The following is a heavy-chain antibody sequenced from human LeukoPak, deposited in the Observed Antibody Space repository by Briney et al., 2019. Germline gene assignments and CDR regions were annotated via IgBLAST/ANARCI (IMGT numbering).Heavy chain of an antibody. CDR3: AREETRITMLRGVTYFEY. J-gene: IGHJ4*02. Sequence: GGSLRLPCAASGFTFDDYGMSWVRQAPGKGLEWVSFISWNGGSTGYADSVKGRFTISRDNAKNSLYLQMSSLRAEDTALYYCAREETRITMLRGVTYFEYWGQGTLVTVSS. CDR2: ISWNGGST. CDR1: GFTFDDYG. V-gene: IGHV3-20*04. D-gene: IGHD3-10*01.